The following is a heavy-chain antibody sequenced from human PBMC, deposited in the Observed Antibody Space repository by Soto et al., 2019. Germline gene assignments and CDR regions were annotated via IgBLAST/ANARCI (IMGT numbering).Heavy chain of an antibody. D-gene: IGHD2-15*01. CDR2: IYSGGVA. V-gene: IGHV3-53*01. Sequence: PGGSLRLSCAASGFTVKSYQMNWVRQAPGKGLEWLSVIYSGGVAYYAASVKGRFTITRDTSRNTIDLQMNSLTAEDTAKYYCARDPSTTGYYGLDVWGQGTTVTVSS. CDR3: ARDPSTTGYYGLDV. J-gene: IGHJ6*02. CDR1: GFTVKSYQ.